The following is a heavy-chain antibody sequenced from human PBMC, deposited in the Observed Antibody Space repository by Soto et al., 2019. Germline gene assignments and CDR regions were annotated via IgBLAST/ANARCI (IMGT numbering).Heavy chain of an antibody. D-gene: IGHD3-10*01. CDR2: INAGNGNT. CDR3: ARGSRGGSRSYSDY. Sequence: QVQLVQSGAEVKKPGASVKVSCKASGYTFTSYAMHWVRQAPGQRLEWMGWINAGNGNTKYSQKFQGRVTITRDTSASTAYMELSSLRSEDTAVYYCARGSRGGSRSYSDYWGQGTLVTVSS. J-gene: IGHJ4*02. V-gene: IGHV1-3*01. CDR1: GYTFTSYA.